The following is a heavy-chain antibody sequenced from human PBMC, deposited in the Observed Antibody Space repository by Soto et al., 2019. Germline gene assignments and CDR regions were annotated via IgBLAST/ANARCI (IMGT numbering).Heavy chain of an antibody. J-gene: IGHJ6*04. CDR3: ARERSGAYCITTTCQKHVYYWAVHV. V-gene: IGHV1-69*13. D-gene: IGHD2-2*01. CDR2: IIPVFGTP. Sequence: SVKVSCKASGGTFTNYAFSWVRQAPGQGLEWMGGIIPVFGTPDYAQKFQGRVTITADESTRTASMELSSLRSDDTAVYYCARERSGAYCITTTCQKHVYYWAVHVCGEGTTLAVYS. CDR1: GGTFTNYA.